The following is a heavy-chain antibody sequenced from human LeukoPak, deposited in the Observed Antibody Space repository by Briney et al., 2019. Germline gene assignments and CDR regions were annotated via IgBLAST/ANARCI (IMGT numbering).Heavy chain of an antibody. Sequence: GRSLRLSCAASGFTFSSYAMHWVRQAPGKGLEWVAVISYDGSNKYYADSVNRRFTISRDNSKNTLYLQMNSLRAEDTAVYYCARGSAAAGTFFHGKSYFDYWGQGTLVTVSS. CDR3: ARGSAAAGTFFHGKSYFDY. J-gene: IGHJ4*02. V-gene: IGHV3-30*01. CDR1: GFTFSSYA. D-gene: IGHD6-13*01. CDR2: ISYDGSNK.